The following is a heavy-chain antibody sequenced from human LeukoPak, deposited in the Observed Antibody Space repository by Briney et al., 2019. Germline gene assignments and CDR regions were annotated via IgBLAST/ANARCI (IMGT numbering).Heavy chain of an antibody. CDR3: ATLGYCSSTSCYLFDY. D-gene: IGHD2-2*01. CDR2: INPNSGGT. J-gene: IGHJ4*02. V-gene: IGHV1-2*02. Sequence: ASVKVSCKASGYTFTGYYMHWVRQAPGQGLEWMGWINPNSGGTNYAQKFQGRVTMTRDTSISTAYMELSRLRSDDTAVYYCATLGYCSSTSCYLFDYWGQRTLVTLSS. CDR1: GYTFTGYY.